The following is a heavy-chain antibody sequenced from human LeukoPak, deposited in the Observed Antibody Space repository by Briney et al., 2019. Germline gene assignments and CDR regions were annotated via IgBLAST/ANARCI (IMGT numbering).Heavy chain of an antibody. CDR1: GFTFSDYY. Sequence: PGGSLRLSCAASGFTFSDYYMSWIRQAPGKGLEWVAVISFDGSSEYYADSVQGRFTVARDNSKNTLYLQMNSLRADDTAIYYCAKDFRDGYNHPSYYFDSWGQGTLVTVSS. CDR2: ISFDGSSE. J-gene: IGHJ4*02. V-gene: IGHV3-30*18. D-gene: IGHD5-24*01. CDR3: AKDFRDGYNHPSYYFDS.